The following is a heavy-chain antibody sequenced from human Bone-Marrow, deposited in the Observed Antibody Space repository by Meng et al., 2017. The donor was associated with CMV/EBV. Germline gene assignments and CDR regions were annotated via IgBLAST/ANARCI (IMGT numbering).Heavy chain of an antibody. CDR1: GGSVSSGSYY. CDR3: ARYYDPSGSFDP. Sequence: SETLSLTCTVSGGSVSSGSYYWSWIRQPPGKGLEWIGYIYYSGSTNYNPSLKSRVTISVDTSKNQFSLKLSSVTAADTAVYYCARYYDPSGSFDPWGQRTLVTVSS. D-gene: IGHD3-22*01. J-gene: IGHJ5*02. V-gene: IGHV4-61*01. CDR2: IYYSGST.